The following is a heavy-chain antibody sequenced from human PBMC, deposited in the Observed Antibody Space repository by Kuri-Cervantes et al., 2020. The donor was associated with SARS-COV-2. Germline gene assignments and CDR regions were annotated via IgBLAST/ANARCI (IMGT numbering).Heavy chain of an antibody. D-gene: IGHD3-3*01. CDR1: GFTFSSYSMN. V-gene: IGHV4-39*01. Sequence: SETLSLTCAASGFTFSSYSMNWVRQAPGKGLEWIGSIYYSGSTYYNPSLKSRVTISVDTSKNQFSLKLSSVTAADTAVYYCARQMMSSITIFGVVITGNWFDPWGQGTLVTVSS. CDR2: IYYSGST. J-gene: IGHJ5*02. CDR3: ARQMMSSITIFGVVITGNWFDP.